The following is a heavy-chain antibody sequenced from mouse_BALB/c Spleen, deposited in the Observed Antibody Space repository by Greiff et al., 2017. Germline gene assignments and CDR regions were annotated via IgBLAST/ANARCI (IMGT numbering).Heavy chain of an antibody. D-gene: IGHD4-1*01. J-gene: IGHJ2*01. CDR3: ARDWDLDY. Sequence: QVQLQQSGAELVRPGVSVKISCKGSGYTFTDYAMHWVKQSHAKSLEWIGVISTYYGDASYNQKFKGKATMTVDKSSSTAYMELARLTSEDSAIYYCARDWDLDYWGQGTTLTVSS. CDR1: GYTFTDYA. CDR2: ISTYYGDA. V-gene: IGHV1S137*01.